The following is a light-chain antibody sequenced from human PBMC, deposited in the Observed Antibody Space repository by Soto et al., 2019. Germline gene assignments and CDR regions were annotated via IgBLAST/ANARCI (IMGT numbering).Light chain of an antibody. CDR2: GAS. J-gene: IGKJ1*01. CDR3: QHYGRSSLT. V-gene: IGKV3-20*01. Sequence: IELTQSPGTLSLSPGERVTLSCRASQTVRSSFVAWYQQKPGQAPRLLIYGASTRATGIPDRFSGSGSGTDFTLTISRLEPEDLAVYYCQHYGRSSLTFGQGTKVAIK. CDR1: QTVRSSF.